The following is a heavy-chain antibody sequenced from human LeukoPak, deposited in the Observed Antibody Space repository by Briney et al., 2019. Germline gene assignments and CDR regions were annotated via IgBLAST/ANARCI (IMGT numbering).Heavy chain of an antibody. D-gene: IGHD2-21*02. CDR1: GFTFSSYW. J-gene: IGHJ6*02. CDR3: AGDLYEPSDCGGDCYSFYYGMDV. Sequence: PGGSLRLSCAASGFTFSSYWMSWVRQAPGKGLEWVANIKQDGSEKYYVDSVKGRFTISRDNAKNSLYLQMNSLRAEDTAVYYCAGDLYEPSDCGGDCYSFYYGMDVWGQGTTVTVSS. V-gene: IGHV3-7*01. CDR2: IKQDGSEK.